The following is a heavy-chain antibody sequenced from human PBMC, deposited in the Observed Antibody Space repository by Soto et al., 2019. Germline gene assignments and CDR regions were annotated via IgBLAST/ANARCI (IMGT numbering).Heavy chain of an antibody. J-gene: IGHJ4*02. CDR1: GFTFSSYG. V-gene: IGHV3-30*18. CDR2: ISYDGSNK. CDR3: AKDWSEITMVRGVSTNNDY. D-gene: IGHD3-10*01. Sequence: GGSLRLSCAASGFTFSSYGMHWVRQAPGKGLEWVAVISYDGSNKYYADSVKGRFTISRDNSKNTLYLQMNSLRAEDTAVYYCAKDWSEITMVRGVSTNNDYWGQGTLVTVSS.